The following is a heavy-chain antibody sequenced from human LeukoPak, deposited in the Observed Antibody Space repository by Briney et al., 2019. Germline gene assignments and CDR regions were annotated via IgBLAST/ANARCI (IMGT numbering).Heavy chain of an antibody. CDR1: GFTFSSYW. CDR3: ARVGRFLEWLVLDY. J-gene: IGHJ4*02. D-gene: IGHD3-3*01. Sequence: PGGSLRLSCAATGFTFSSYWMSWVRQAPGKGLEWVANIKQDGSEKYYVDSVKGRFTISRDNAKNSLYLQMNSLRAEDTAVYYCARVGRFLEWLVLDYWGQGTLVTVSS. CDR2: IKQDGSEK. V-gene: IGHV3-7*01.